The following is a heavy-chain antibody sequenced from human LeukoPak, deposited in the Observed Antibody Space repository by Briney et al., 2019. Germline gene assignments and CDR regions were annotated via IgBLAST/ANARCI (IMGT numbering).Heavy chain of an antibody. J-gene: IGHJ4*02. CDR1: GFTFSSYG. Sequence: GGSLRLSCAASGFTFSSYGMHWVRQAPGKGLEWVAFIRYDGSNKYYADSVKGRFTISRDNSKNTLFLQMNSLRSDDTAVYYCARGFSVVSSSWYDYFDFWGQGTLVTVSS. D-gene: IGHD6-13*01. CDR3: ARGFSVVSSSWYDYFDF. V-gene: IGHV3-30*02. CDR2: IRYDGSNK.